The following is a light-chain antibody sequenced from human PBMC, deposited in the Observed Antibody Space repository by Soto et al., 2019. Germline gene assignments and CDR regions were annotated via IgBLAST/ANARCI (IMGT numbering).Light chain of an antibody. V-gene: IGKV1-9*01. CDR1: QDISDY. J-gene: IGKJ4*01. CDR2: AAS. CDR3: QQLNSYPLT. Sequence: DIQLTQSPSFLSGSVGDRVAITCRASQDISDYLAWYQQRPGKAPKLLIYAASTLQSGVPSRFSGSGSGTEFTLTISSLQPEDFATYSCQQLNSYPLTFGGGTKVDIK.